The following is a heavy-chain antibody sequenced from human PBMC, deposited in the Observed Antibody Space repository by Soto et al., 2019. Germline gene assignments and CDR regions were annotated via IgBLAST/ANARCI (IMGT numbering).Heavy chain of an antibody. CDR2: ISSSSSYI. CDR1: GFTFSSYS. Sequence: EVQLEESGGGLVKPGGSLILSCAASGFTFSSYSMNWVRQAPGKGLGWVSSISSSSSYIYYADSVKGRFTVSRDNAKNSLYLQMNSRRAEDTAMYYCARDLNYGGNPDYWGQGTLVTVSS. CDR3: ARDLNYGGNPDY. V-gene: IGHV3-21*01. D-gene: IGHD4-17*01. J-gene: IGHJ4*02.